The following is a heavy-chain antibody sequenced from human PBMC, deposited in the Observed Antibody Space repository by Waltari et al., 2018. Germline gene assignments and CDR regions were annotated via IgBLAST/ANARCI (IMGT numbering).Heavy chain of an antibody. J-gene: IGHJ6*03. D-gene: IGHD3-3*02. V-gene: IGHV4-59*01. CDR1: GGSISTYY. CDR3: ARGSFGVVIRSVYYYMDV. Sequence: QVQLQESGPGLVKPSETLSLTCTVSGGSISTYYWTWLRQPPGKGLEWIGYIYYSGSTNYSPSLKSRLTMSVDTSKNQFSLRLSSVTAAYTAVYYCARGSFGVVIRSVYYYMDVWGKGTTVTVSS. CDR2: IYYSGST.